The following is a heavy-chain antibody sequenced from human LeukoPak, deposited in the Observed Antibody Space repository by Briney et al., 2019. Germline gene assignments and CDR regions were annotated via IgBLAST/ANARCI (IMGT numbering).Heavy chain of an antibody. CDR1: GGSISSYY. J-gene: IGHJ5*02. V-gene: IGHV4-4*07. D-gene: IGHD3-16*01. CDR3: ARASVIYDYVWGSYGSNWFDP. Sequence: SETLSLTCTVSGGSISSYYWSWIRQPAGKGLEWIGCIYTSGSTNYNPSLKSRVTMSVDTSKNQFSLKLSSVTAADTAVYYCARASVIYDYVWGSYGSNWFDPWGQGTLVTVSS. CDR2: IYTSGST.